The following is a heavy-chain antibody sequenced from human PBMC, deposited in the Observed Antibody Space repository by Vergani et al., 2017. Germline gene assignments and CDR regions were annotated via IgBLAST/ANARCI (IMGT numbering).Heavy chain of an antibody. V-gene: IGHV3-33*01. D-gene: IGHD6-6*01. CDR1: GFTFSSYG. J-gene: IGHJ4*02. CDR3: ARDVEYSSSPGDY. Sequence: QVQLVESGGGVVQPGRSLRLSCAASGFTFSSYGMHWVRQAPGKGLEWVAVIWYDGSNKYYADSVKGRFTISRDNSKNTLYLQMNSLRAEDMAVYYCARDVEYSSSPGDYWGQGTLVTVSS. CDR2: IWYDGSNK.